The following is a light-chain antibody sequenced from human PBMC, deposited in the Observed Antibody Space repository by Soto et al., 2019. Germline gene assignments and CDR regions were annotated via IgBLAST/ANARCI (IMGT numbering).Light chain of an antibody. J-gene: IGLJ2*01. CDR3: SSYTSSSTVV. Sequence: QPASVSGSPGQSITISCTGTSSDVGGYNYVSWYQQHPGKAPKLMIYEVSNRPSGVSNRFSGSKSGNTASLTISGLQAEDEADYYCSSYTSSSTVVFGGGTQLTVL. V-gene: IGLV2-14*01. CDR1: SSDVGGYNY. CDR2: EVS.